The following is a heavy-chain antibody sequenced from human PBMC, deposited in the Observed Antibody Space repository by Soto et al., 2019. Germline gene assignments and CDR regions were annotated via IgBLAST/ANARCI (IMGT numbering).Heavy chain of an antibody. D-gene: IGHD3-3*02. CDR3: ERHLQLAVSGFDP. CDR1: GDSISSSSYY. V-gene: IGHV4-39*01. Sequence: PSETLSLTCAVSGDSISSSSYYWAWIRQPPGKGLEWIGSIHYRANSYYSPSLKSRITISVDTSKNQISLRLSSVTAADTAVYYCERHLQLAVSGFDPWGQGTLVTVSS. CDR2: IHYRANS. J-gene: IGHJ5*02.